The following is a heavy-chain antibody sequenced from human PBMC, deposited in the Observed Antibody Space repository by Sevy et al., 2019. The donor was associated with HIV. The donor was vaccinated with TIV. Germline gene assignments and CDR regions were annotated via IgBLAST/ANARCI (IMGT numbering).Heavy chain of an antibody. CDR2: IYFTGNT. V-gene: IGHV4-59*01. Sequence: SETLSLTCSVSGGSISSYFWTWVRQSPGKGLEWIGNIYFTGNTDYSPSLKSRVPLSLDTSKSQFSLTLRSVTAADTAMYFCARDSTTRPRVLDYWGQGTLVTVSS. CDR1: GGSISSYF. J-gene: IGHJ4*02. D-gene: IGHD1-1*01. CDR3: ARDSTTRPRVLDY.